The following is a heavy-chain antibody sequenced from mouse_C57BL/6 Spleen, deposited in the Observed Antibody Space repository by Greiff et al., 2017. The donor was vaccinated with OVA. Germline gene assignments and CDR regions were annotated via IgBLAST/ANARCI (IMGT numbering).Heavy chain of an antibody. J-gene: IGHJ2*01. V-gene: IGHV1-52*01. CDR1: GYTFTSYW. CDR3: ATPDSSGYSFDY. Sequence: QVHVKQPGAELVRPGSSVKLSCKASGYTFTSYWMHWVKQRPIQGLEWIGNIDPSDSETHYNQKFKDKATLTVDKSSSTAYMQLSSLTSEDSAVYYCATPDSSGYSFDYWGQGTTLTVSS. CDR2: IDPSDSET. D-gene: IGHD3-2*02.